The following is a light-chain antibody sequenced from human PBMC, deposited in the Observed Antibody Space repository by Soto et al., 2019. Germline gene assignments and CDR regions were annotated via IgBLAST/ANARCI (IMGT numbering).Light chain of an antibody. J-gene: IGKJ1*01. CDR3: QQYGSSPGT. CDR1: QSVSID. CDR2: GAS. Sequence: EIVMTQSPATLSVSPGERATLSCRASQSVSIDVAWYQQKPGQAPRLLIFGASIRDTGVTDRFSGSGSGTDFTPTISRLEAEDSAVYYCQQYGSSPGTFGQGTKVDIK. V-gene: IGKV3-20*01.